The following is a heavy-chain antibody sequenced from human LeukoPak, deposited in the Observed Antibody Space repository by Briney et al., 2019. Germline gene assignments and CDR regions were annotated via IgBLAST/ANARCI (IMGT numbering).Heavy chain of an antibody. V-gene: IGHV3-30*03. CDR1: GFTFSSYG. CDR2: ISYDGSNK. J-gene: IGHJ4*02. Sequence: GRSLRLSCAASGFTFSSYGMHWVRQAPGQGLEWVAVISYDGSNKYYADSVKGRFTISRDNSKNTLYLQMNSLRAEDTAVYYCATKHTVLFDYWGQGTLVTVSS. CDR3: ATKHTVLFDY. D-gene: IGHD4-17*01.